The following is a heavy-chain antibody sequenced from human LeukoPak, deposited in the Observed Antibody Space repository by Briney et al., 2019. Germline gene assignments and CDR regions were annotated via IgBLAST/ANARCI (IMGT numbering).Heavy chain of an antibody. V-gene: IGHV1-2*02. J-gene: IGHJ4*02. D-gene: IGHD4-23*01. CDR3: VRDRRGGTSIY. CDR1: GYIFIDYH. CDR2: INPNSGGA. Sequence: ASVKVSCKASGYIFIDYHMHWMRQAPGQGLEWMGWINPNSGGANYAQKFQGRVTMTRDTSISTAYMELSSLRSDDTAIYYCVRDRRGGTSIYWGQGTLVTVSS.